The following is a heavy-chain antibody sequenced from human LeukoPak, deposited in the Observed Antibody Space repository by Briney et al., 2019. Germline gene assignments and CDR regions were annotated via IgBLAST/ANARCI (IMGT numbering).Heavy chain of an antibody. J-gene: IGHJ4*02. D-gene: IGHD4-17*01. V-gene: IGHV1-46*01. Sequence: ASVKVSCKASGYDFTNHHVHWMRQAPGQGLEWMGISYASAGDTRFARKFQGRVTMTRDTSTTTVYMDLTNLRSEDTAVYFCATEPPGAYYFDYWGQGTLVTVSS. CDR1: GYDFTNHH. CDR2: SYASAGDT. CDR3: ATEPPGAYYFDY.